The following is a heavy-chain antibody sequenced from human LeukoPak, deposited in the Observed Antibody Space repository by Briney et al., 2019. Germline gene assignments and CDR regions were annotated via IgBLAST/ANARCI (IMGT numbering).Heavy chain of an antibody. V-gene: IGHV1-18*04. Sequence: GASVKVSCKASGYTFTSYSINWVRQAPGQGLEWMAWISAYNGNTNYAQKFQDRVTLTRDTSTSTAYMELRSLRSDGTAVYFCARGMSGYTEDPFDIWGQGTVVTVSS. CDR3: ARGMSGYTEDPFDI. CDR1: GYTFTSYS. J-gene: IGHJ3*02. D-gene: IGHD2-2*02. CDR2: ISAYNGNT.